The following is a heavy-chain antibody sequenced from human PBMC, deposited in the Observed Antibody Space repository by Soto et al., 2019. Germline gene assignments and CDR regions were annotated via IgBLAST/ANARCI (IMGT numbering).Heavy chain of an antibody. CDR3: ARVPGP. J-gene: IGHJ4*02. V-gene: IGHV4-30-2*01. CDR2: IYHSGRT. CDR1: GGSIRSGGYS. Sequence: QLQLQESGSGLVKPSQTLSLTCAVSGGSIRSGGYSWSWIRLPPGKALVRIGYIYHSGRTYYNPSLNSRFAISVDRSKYLFSLKLSSVTASDTAVYYCARVPGPWGQGTLVTVSS.